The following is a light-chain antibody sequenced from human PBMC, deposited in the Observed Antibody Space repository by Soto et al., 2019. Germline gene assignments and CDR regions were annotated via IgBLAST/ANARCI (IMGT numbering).Light chain of an antibody. CDR2: DVG. Sequence: QSALTQPASVSGSPGQSITISCTGTSSDVGGYNYVSWYQHHPGKAPKLMIYDVGNRPSGVSNRFSGSKSGNTASLTISGLQPEDEAGYYCSSYTTSNTRQIVLGTGTKLTVL. CDR1: SSDVGGYNY. J-gene: IGLJ1*01. V-gene: IGLV2-14*03. CDR3: SSYTTSNTRQIV.